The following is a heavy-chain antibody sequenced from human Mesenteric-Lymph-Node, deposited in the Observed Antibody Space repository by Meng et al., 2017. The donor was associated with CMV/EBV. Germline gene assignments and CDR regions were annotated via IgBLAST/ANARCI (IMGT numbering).Heavy chain of an antibody. Sequence: GESLKISCAASGFTFSNAWMSWVRQAPGKGLEWVGRIKSKTDGGTTDYAAPVKGRFTISRDDSKNTLYLQMNSLKTEDTAVYYCTTGIAAAGTYPDYWGQGTLVTVSS. V-gene: IGHV3-15*01. D-gene: IGHD6-13*01. CDR1: GFTFSNAW. CDR3: TTGIAAAGTYPDY. CDR2: IKSKTDGGTT. J-gene: IGHJ4*02.